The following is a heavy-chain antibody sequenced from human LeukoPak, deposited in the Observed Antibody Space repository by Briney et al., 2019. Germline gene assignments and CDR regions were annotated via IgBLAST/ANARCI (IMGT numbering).Heavy chain of an antibody. CDR1: GYTFTSYG. CDR2: ISAYNGNT. CDR3: ARGNSRRIVVVPAALDY. Sequence: ASVKVSCKASGYTFTSYGISWVRQAPGQGLEWMGWISAYNGNTNYAKKLQGRVTMTTDTSTSTAYMELRSLRSDDTAVDYCARGNSRRIVVVPAALDYWGQGTLVTVSS. J-gene: IGHJ4*02. D-gene: IGHD2-2*01. V-gene: IGHV1-18*04.